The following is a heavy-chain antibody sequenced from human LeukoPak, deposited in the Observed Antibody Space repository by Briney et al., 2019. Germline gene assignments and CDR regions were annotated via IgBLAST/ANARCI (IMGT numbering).Heavy chain of an antibody. Sequence: GRSLRLSCAASGFSLSSYGMHWVRPAPGKGLGWVAFIRYDGRNKYYADSVKGRSTISTDTSKKTLYMQMSSVRAAGTCVYYCASPVVPLGCWGQGALVTVAS. CDR2: IRYDGRNK. V-gene: IGHV3-30*02. J-gene: IGHJ4*02. CDR3: ASPVVPLGC. CDR1: GFSLSSYG. D-gene: IGHD6-6*01.